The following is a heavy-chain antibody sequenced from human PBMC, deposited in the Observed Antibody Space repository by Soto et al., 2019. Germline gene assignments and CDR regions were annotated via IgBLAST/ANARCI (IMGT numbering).Heavy chain of an antibody. Sequence: PVGSRTVSCAAAGLNCSGYYRNWVRKNPGKGLEWVSYITSSSSYKNYADSVKGRFTISRDNAKSTLYLDMNSLRGDDTAVYYCARDFVLGAPDYLDYWGQGTLVTVSS. CDR2: ITSSSSYK. J-gene: IGHJ4*02. D-gene: IGHD2-8*02. V-gene: IGHV3-11*06. CDR3: ARDFVLGAPDYLDY. CDR1: GLNCSGYY.